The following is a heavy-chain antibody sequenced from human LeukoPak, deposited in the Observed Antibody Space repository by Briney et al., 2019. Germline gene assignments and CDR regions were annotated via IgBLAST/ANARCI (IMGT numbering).Heavy chain of an antibody. CDR3: ARHYVGYGVLEY. J-gene: IGHJ4*01. CDR2: ISSSSSYV. V-gene: IGHV3-21*01. D-gene: IGHD3-10*02. Sequence: GGSLRLSCAASGFTFSSYSMNWVRQAPGKGLEWVSSISSSSSYVYYADSVKGRFTISRDNAKNSLYLQMNSLRAEDTAVYYCARHYVGYGVLEYWGHGSLVTVSS. CDR1: GFTFSSYS.